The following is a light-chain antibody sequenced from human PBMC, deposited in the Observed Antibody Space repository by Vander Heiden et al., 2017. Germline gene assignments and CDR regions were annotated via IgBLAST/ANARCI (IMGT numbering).Light chain of an antibody. CDR1: QSVSSY. J-gene: IGKJ3*01. CDR2: DAS. CDR3: QQRSNWPPGVT. Sequence: EIVLTQSPATLSLSPGERATLSCRASQSVSSYLAWYQQKPGQAPRLLIYDASNRATGIPARFSGSGSGTDFTLTISSLEPEDFAVNYCQQRSNWPPGVTFGPGTKVDIK. V-gene: IGKV3-11*01.